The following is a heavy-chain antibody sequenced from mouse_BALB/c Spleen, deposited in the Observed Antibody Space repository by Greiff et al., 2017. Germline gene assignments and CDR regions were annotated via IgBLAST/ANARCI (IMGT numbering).Heavy chain of an antibody. V-gene: IGHV5-12-2*01. CDR1: GFTFSSYT. CDR3: ARHNWDRPYFDY. J-gene: IGHJ2*01. CDR2: ISNGGGST. Sequence: EVKLVESGGGLVQPGGSLKLSCAASGFTFSSYTMSWVRQTPEKRLEWVAYISNGGGSTYYPDTVKGRFTISRDNAKNTLYLQMSSLKSEDTAMYYCARHNWDRPYFDYWGQGTTLTVSS. D-gene: IGHD4-1*01.